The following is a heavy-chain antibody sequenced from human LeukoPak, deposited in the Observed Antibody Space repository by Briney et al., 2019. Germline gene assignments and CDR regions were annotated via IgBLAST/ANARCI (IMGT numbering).Heavy chain of an antibody. Sequence: GRSLRLSCAASGFTFSSYGMHWVRQAPGKGLEWVAVIWYDGSNKYYADSVKGRFTISRDNSKNTLYLQMNSLRAEDTAVYYCARDPWYDSSGYYDYWGQGTLVTVSS. CDR1: GFTFSSYG. CDR3: ARDPWYDSSGYYDY. V-gene: IGHV3-30*19. D-gene: IGHD3-22*01. CDR2: IWYDGSNK. J-gene: IGHJ4*02.